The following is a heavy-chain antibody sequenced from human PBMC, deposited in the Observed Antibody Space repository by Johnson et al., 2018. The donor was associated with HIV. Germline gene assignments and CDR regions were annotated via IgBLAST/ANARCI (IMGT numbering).Heavy chain of an antibody. V-gene: IGHV3-66*02. J-gene: IGHJ3*02. CDR1: GFTVSGNY. D-gene: IGHD1-1*01. Sequence: VQLVESGGGLVQPGGSLRLSCGASGFTVSGNYMNWVRQAPGKGLEWVSVIYSDESTYYADSVKGRFTISRDNSKNTLYLQMNSLRAEDTAVYYCAREELEPDVFDIWGQGTMVTVSS. CDR2: IYSDEST. CDR3: AREELEPDVFDI.